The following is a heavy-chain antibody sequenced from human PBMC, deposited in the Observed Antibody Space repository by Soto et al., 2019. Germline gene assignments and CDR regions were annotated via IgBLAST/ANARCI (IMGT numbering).Heavy chain of an antibody. CDR2: INPSGGST. CDR1: GYTFTSYY. CDR3: VKGRCRYNTCYTVPLDF. J-gene: IGHJ4*02. D-gene: IGHD2-2*02. V-gene: IGHV1-46*01. Sequence: ASVKVSCKASGYTFTSYYMHWVRQAPGQGLEWMGIINPSGGSTSYAQKFQGRVTMTRDTSKNTLSLQMTGLRPEDTAVYHCVKGRCRYNTCYTVPLDFWGQGTLVTVSS.